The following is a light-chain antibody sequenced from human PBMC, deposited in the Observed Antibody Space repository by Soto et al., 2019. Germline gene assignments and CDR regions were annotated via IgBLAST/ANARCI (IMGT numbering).Light chain of an antibody. CDR1: QSISSW. Sequence: DIQMTHSPSTLSASVGDIVTITCWASQSISSWLAWYQQKPGKAPKLLIYKASSLESGVPSRFSGSGSGTEFTRTISSLQPDDFATYYCQQYNSYRRTFGQGTKVDIK. J-gene: IGKJ1*01. CDR2: KAS. CDR3: QQYNSYRRT. V-gene: IGKV1-5*03.